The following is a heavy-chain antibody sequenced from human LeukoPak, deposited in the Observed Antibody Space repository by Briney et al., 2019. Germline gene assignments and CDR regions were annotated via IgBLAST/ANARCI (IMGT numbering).Heavy chain of an antibody. J-gene: IGHJ4*02. V-gene: IGHV4-31*03. Sequence: SETLSLTCTVSGGSISSGGYYWSWIRQHPGKGLEWIGYIYYSGSTYYNPSLKSRVTISVDTSKNQFSLKLSSVTAADTAVYYCARGEARTPYYDFWSGPGGFDYWGQGTLVTVSS. CDR3: ARGEARTPYYDFWSGPGGFDY. CDR2: IYYSGST. D-gene: IGHD3-3*01. CDR1: GGSISSGGYY.